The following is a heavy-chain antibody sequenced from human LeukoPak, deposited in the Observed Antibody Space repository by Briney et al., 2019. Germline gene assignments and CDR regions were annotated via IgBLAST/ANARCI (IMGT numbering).Heavy chain of an antibody. V-gene: IGHV4-59*01. Sequence: SETLSLTCTVSGGSISSYYWSWIRQPPGKGLEWIGYIYYSGSTNYNPSLKSRVTISVDTSKNQFSLKLSSVTAAGTAVYYCARLKATVSIHAYFDSWGQGTLVTVSS. J-gene: IGHJ4*02. CDR3: ARLKATVSIHAYFDS. CDR2: IYYSGST. D-gene: IGHD4-17*01. CDR1: GGSISSYY.